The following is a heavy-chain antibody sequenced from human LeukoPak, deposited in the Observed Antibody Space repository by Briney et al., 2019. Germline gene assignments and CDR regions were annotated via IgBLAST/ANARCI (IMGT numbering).Heavy chain of an antibody. CDR1: GFTFSSYG. CDR3: AKEVSRIVVVITPYFDY. CDR2: IRYDGSNK. Sequence: GGSLRLSCAASGFTFSSYGMHWVRQAPGKGLEWVAFIRYDGSNKYYADSVKGRFTISRDNSKNTLYLQMNSLRAEDTAVYYCAKEVSRIVVVITPYFDYWGQGTLVTVSS. D-gene: IGHD3-22*01. J-gene: IGHJ4*02. V-gene: IGHV3-30*02.